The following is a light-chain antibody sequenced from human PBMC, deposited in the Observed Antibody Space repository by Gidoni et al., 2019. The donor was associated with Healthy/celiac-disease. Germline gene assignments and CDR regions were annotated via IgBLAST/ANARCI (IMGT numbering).Light chain of an antibody. CDR1: QRVSSN. Sequence: EIVMTQSPATPSVSPWERATLSFRASQRVSSNLAWYKQKPGQAPRILIYGASTRATGIPARFSGSGSGTEFTVTIGSLQWEEFAVYDCQQYNNWARTFXQXTKVEMK. CDR2: GAS. J-gene: IGKJ1*01. V-gene: IGKV3-15*01. CDR3: QQYNNWART.